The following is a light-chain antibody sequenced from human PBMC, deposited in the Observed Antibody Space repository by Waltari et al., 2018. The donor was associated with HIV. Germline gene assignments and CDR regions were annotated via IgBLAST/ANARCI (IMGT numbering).Light chain of an antibody. J-gene: IGLJ3*02. Sequence: QAGLTQPPSASKPLRQTATLTCTGNINNVASQAAAWLQQHQGHPPKLLSYRNNTRPSGISERLSASRSGDTTSLTITRLQPEDEAYYYCSAWDISLNAWVFGGGTKLTVL. CDR3: SAWDISLNAWV. V-gene: IGLV10-54*01. CDR1: INNVASQA. CDR2: RNN.